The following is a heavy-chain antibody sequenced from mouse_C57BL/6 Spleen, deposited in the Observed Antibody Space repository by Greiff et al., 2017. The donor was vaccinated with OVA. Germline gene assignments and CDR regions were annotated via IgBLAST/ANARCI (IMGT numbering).Heavy chain of an antibody. D-gene: IGHD1-1*01. V-gene: IGHV1-64*01. CDR3: ARYYYYGSSPFAY. Sequence: QVQLQQPGAELVKPGASVKLSCKASGYTFPSYWMHWVKQRPGQGLEWIGMIHPNSGSTNYNEKFKSKATLTVDKSSSTAYMQLSSLTSEDSAVYYYARYYYYGSSPFAYWGQGTLVTVSA. CDR1: GYTFPSYW. J-gene: IGHJ3*01. CDR2: IHPNSGST.